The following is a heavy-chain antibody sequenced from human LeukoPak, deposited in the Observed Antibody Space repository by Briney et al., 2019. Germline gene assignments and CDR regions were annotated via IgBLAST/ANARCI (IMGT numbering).Heavy chain of an antibody. J-gene: IGHJ1*01. V-gene: IGHV3-23*01. CDR1: GFTFSDYY. Sequence: PGGSLRLSCAASGFTFSDYYMNWIRQAPGKGLEWVSTIDGSGVGTYYADSVKGRFTISRDSSKSTLYLHMNSLRAEDTAVYYCTKGAAAGPKYFQHWGQGTLVTVSS. CDR3: TKGAAAGPKYFQH. D-gene: IGHD6-13*01. CDR2: IDGSGVGT.